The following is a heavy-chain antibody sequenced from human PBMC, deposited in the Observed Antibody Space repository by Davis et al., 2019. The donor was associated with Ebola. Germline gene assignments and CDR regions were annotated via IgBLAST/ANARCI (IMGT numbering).Heavy chain of an antibody. CDR3: AGPSGCPVY. CDR1: GFTFSSYG. Sequence: GGSLRLSCAASGFTFSSYGMHWVRQAPGKGLEWVAVISYDGSNKYYADSVKGRFTISRDNSKNTLYLQMNSLGAEDTAVYYCAGPSGCPVYWGQGTLVTVSS. V-gene: IGHV3-30*03. CDR2: ISYDGSNK. D-gene: IGHD6-19*01. J-gene: IGHJ4*02.